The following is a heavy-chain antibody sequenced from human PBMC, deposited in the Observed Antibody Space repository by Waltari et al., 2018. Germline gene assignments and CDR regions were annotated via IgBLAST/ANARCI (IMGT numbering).Heavy chain of an antibody. CDR3: VRGLSSSWPEAFDI. CDR2: IYYSGST. Sequence: QVQLQESGPGLVKPSETLSLTCTVSGGSISSYYWSWIRQPPGKGLEWVGHIYYSGSTSYHPSLNSRVTMSVDASQNQVSLKLSSVTAADTAVYYCVRGLSSSWPEAFDIWGQGTMVTVSS. D-gene: IGHD6-13*01. V-gene: IGHV4-59*01. J-gene: IGHJ3*02. CDR1: GGSISSYY.